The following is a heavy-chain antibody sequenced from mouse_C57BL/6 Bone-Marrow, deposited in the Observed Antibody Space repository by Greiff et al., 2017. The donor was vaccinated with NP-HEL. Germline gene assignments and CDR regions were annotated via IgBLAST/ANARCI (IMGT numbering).Heavy chain of an antibody. D-gene: IGHD2-3*01. V-gene: IGHV2-2*01. J-gene: IGHJ1*03. CDR2: IWSGGST. CDR1: GFSLTSYG. CDR3: ARNYGWLLRYFDV. Sequence: VKLMESGPGLVQPSQSLSITCTVSGFSLTSYGVHWVRQSPGKGLEWLGVIWSGGSTDYNAAFISRLSISKDNSKSQVFFKMNSLQADDTAIYYCARNYGWLLRYFDVWGTGTTVTVSS.